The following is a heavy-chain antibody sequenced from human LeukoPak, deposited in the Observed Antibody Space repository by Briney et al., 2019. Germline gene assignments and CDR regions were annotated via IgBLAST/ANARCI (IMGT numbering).Heavy chain of an antibody. Sequence: GGSLRLSCAASGFTFSSYAMHWVRQAPGKGLEWVAVISYDGSNKYYADSVKGRFTISRDNSKNTLYLQMNSLRAEDTAVYYCAREHGDFVFYDYWGQGTLVTVSS. CDR1: GFTFSSYA. CDR3: AREHGDFVFYDY. D-gene: IGHD4-17*01. J-gene: IGHJ4*02. CDR2: ISYDGSNK. V-gene: IGHV3-30*14.